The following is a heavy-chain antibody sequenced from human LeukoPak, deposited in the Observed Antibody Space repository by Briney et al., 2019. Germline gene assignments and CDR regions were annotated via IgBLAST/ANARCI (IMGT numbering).Heavy chain of an antibody. CDR1: GYSFTSYW. D-gene: IGHD2-21*02. Sequence: GESLKISCKGSGYSFTSYWIGWVRQMPGKGLEWMGTIYPADSDTKYNPSFQGQVTISVDRSINTAYLQWNSLKASDTAMYYCARSCNGDCYFHNWFDPWGQGTLVTVSS. CDR3: ARSCNGDCYFHNWFDP. J-gene: IGHJ5*02. V-gene: IGHV5-51*01. CDR2: IYPADSDT.